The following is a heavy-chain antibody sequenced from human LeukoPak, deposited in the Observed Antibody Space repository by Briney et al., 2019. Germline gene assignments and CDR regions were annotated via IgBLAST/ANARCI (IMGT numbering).Heavy chain of an antibody. CDR3: ARDPANWYEGPINWFDP. D-gene: IGHD1-1*01. J-gene: IGHJ5*02. CDR2: IIPILGIA. V-gene: IGHV1-69*04. CDR1: GGTFSSYA. Sequence: GASVKVSCKASGGTFSSYAISWVRQAPGQGLEWMGRIIPILGIANYAQKFQGRVTITADKSTSTAYMELSSLRSEDTAVYYCARDPANWYEGPINWFDPWGQGTLVTVSS.